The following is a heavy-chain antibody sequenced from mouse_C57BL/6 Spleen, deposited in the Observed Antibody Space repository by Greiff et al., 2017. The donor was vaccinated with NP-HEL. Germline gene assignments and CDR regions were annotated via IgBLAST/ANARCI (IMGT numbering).Heavy chain of an antibody. V-gene: IGHV6-3*01. CDR2: IRLKSDNYAT. D-gene: IGHD2-4*01. J-gene: IGHJ3*01. CDR3: SLYYDYDEGFAY. Sequence: EVMLVESGGGLVQPGGSMKLSCVASGFTFSNYWMNLVRQSPEKGLEWVAQIRLKSDNYATHYAESVKGRFTISRDDSKSSVYLQMNNLRAEDTVIYYCSLYYDYDEGFAYWGQGTLVTVSA. CDR1: GFTFSNYW.